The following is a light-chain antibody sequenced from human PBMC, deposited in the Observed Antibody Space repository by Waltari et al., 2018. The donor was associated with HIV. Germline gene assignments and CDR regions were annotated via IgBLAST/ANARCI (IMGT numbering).Light chain of an antibody. V-gene: IGLV8-61*01. CDR3: VLYVGSGIYV. Sequence: QTVVTQAPSFSVSPGGTVTLTCGLSSGSVSPAYYPSWYQQTPGQAPRTLIYSTNTRSSGVPDRFSGSILGNKAALTITGAQADDESDYYCVLYVGSGIYVFGTGTKVTVL. CDR2: STN. J-gene: IGLJ1*01. CDR1: SGSVSPAYY.